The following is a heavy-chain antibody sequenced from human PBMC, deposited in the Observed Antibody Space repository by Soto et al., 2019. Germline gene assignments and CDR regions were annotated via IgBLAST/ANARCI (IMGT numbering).Heavy chain of an antibody. V-gene: IGHV1-46*01. Sequence: ASVKVSCKASGDTFTDYYIHWVRQAPGQGLEWMGTVNPSGGHTTYAQHFLGRVTMTRDTSTSALYMELTSLTSDDTAIYYCARGGHVVVATAALDYWGQGTLVTVSS. J-gene: IGHJ4*02. CDR2: VNPSGGHT. CDR1: GDTFTDYY. CDR3: ARGGHVVVATAALDY. D-gene: IGHD2-21*02.